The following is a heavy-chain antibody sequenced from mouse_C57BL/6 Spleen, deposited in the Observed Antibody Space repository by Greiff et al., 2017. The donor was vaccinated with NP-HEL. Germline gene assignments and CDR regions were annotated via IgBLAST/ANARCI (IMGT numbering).Heavy chain of an antibody. CDR2: ISYDGSN. D-gene: IGHD2-3*01. V-gene: IGHV3-6*01. CDR1: GYSITSGYY. CDR3: ASLYDGYYGDYAMDY. Sequence: EVQLQQSGPGLVKPSQSLSLTCSVTGYSITSGYYWNWIRQFPGNKLEWMGYISYDGSNNYNPSLKNRISITRDTSKNQFFLKLNSVTTEDTATYYCASLYDGYYGDYAMDYWGQGTSVTVSS. J-gene: IGHJ4*01.